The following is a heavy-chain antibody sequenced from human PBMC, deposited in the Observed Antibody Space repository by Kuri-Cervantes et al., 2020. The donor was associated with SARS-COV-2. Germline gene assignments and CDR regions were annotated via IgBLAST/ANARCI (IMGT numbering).Heavy chain of an antibody. V-gene: IGHV4-34*01. CDR2: INHSGST. D-gene: IGHD1-20*01. J-gene: IGHJ5*02. CDR1: GGSFSGYY. Sequence: SQTLSLTCAVYGGSFSGYYWSWIRQPPGKGLEWIGEINHSGSTNYNPSLKSRVTISVDTSKNQFSLKLSSVTAADTAVYYRARDEGITGTYNWFDPWGQGTLVTVSS. CDR3: ARDEGITGTYNWFDP.